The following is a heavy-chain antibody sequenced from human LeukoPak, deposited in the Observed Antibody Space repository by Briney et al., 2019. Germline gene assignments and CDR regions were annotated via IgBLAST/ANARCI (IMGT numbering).Heavy chain of an antibody. CDR3: AKSFASLDVVATVTDY. CDR1: GFTFSNYA. Sequence: GGSLRLSCAASGFTFSNYAMTWVRRSPGKGLEWVSGISGIGSSTYYTDSVKGRFTISRDNSKSTLYLQTNSLRAEDTAVYYCAKSFASLDVVATVTDYWGQGTLVTVSS. J-gene: IGHJ4*02. V-gene: IGHV3-23*01. CDR2: ISGIGSST. D-gene: IGHD5-12*01.